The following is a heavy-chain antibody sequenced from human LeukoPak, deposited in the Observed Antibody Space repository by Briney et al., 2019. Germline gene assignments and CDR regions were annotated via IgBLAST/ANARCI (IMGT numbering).Heavy chain of an antibody. D-gene: IGHD6-25*01. Sequence: EGSLRLSCAASGFTFSIYLMSWVREAPGKGREWGGNIKQYGSEKYYVDSVKGRFTICNDNAKNSRYFEMNSLRAEDLALYYCAKDIRIAAPDTGGDGFDIWGQGTMVTVSS. CDR2: IKQYGSEK. V-gene: IGHV3-7*03. J-gene: IGHJ3*02. CDR3: AKDIRIAAPDTGGDGFDI. CDR1: GFTFSIYL.